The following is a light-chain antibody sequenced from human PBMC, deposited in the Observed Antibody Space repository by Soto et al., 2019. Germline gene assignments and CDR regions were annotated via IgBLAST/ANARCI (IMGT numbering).Light chain of an antibody. J-gene: IGKJ4*01. CDR2: SAS. CDR1: QSVNSD. Sequence: ETVMTQSPATLSASPGESANLSCRASQSVNSDLAWYQQIPDQAPMLFIYSASTGATGGLARFSGSWSGTEFTLTISSLQSEDFAIYYCQQYNNWPLTFGGGTKVDIK. V-gene: IGKV3-15*01. CDR3: QQYNNWPLT.